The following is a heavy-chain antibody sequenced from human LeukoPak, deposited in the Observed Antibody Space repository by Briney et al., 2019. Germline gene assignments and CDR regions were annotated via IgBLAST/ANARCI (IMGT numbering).Heavy chain of an antibody. CDR1: GGSISTYY. CDR2: IHHSGTT. V-gene: IGHV4-59*01. CDR3: ARGRLGATY. Sequence: SETLSLTCTVSGGSISTYYWSWTRQPPGKGLEWIGYIHHSGTTNYSLSLKSRVTISVDMSKNQFFLNLTSVTAADTAVYYCARGRLGATYWGQGTLVTVSS. J-gene: IGHJ4*02. D-gene: IGHD1-26*01.